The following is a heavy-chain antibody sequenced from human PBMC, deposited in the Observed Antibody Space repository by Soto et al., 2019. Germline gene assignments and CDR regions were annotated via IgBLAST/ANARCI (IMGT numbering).Heavy chain of an antibody. D-gene: IGHD1-20*01. CDR3: ARDRAKWKDHCYYGMDV. CDR1: GGSISSGDDF. Sequence: QVQLQESGPGLVKPSQTLSLTCTVSGGSISSGDDFWTWIRQPPGKGLEWVGYIYYSGSTYYNPSLKSRRTMSVDTSKNQFSLKLSSVTATDTAADYCARDRAKWKDHCYYGMDVWGQGTTVTVSS. V-gene: IGHV4-30-4*01. J-gene: IGHJ6*02. CDR2: IYYSGST.